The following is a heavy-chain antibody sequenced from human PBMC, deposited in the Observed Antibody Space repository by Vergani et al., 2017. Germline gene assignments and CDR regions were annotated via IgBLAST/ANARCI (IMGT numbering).Heavy chain of an antibody. D-gene: IGHD3-16*01. CDR3: ARGPPGYDYVWGSYNLDV. Sequence: QVQLQESGPGLVKPSQTLSLTCTVSGGSVSSGSYYWSWIRQPPGKGLEWIGYIYYSGSTNYNRSLKSRVTISVDTSKNQFSLKLSSVTAADTAVYYCARGPPGYDYVWGSYNLDVWGQGTTVTVSS. V-gene: IGHV4-61*01. CDR2: IYYSGST. CDR1: GGSVSSGSYY. J-gene: IGHJ6*02.